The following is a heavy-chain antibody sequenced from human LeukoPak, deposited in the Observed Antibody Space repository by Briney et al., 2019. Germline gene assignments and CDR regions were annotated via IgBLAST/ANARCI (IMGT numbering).Heavy chain of an antibody. D-gene: IGHD2-2*03. CDR1: GYSFTSYW. CDR2: IYPGDSDT. V-gene: IGHV5-51*01. Sequence: GESLKISCKGSGYSFTSYWIGWVRQMPGKGLECMGIIYPGDSDTRYSPSFQGQVTISADKSISTAYLQWSSLKASDTAMHYCATLGYCSSTSCYAFDIWGQGTMVTVSS. CDR3: ATLGYCSSTSCYAFDI. J-gene: IGHJ3*02.